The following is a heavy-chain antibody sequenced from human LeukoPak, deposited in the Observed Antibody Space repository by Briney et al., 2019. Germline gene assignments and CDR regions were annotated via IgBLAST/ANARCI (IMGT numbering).Heavy chain of an antibody. CDR2: INPNSGGT. Sequence: ASVKVSCKTSGYTFTDYYMHWVRQAPGQGLEWMGWINPNSGGTNYAQKFQGRVTMTRDTSISTAYMELSRLRSDDTAVYYCARDRANWGFDYWGQGTLVTVSS. CDR1: GYTFTDYY. D-gene: IGHD7-27*01. CDR3: ARDRANWGFDY. J-gene: IGHJ4*02. V-gene: IGHV1-2*02.